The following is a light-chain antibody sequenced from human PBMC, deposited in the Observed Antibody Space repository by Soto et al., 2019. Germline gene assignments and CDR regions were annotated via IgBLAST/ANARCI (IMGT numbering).Light chain of an antibody. CDR1: SSDVGGYTY. Sequence: QSALTQPASVSGSPGQSITISCTGTSSDVGGYTYVSWYQQHPGKAPNLMIYEVSNRPSGVSNRFSGSKSGNTASLTISGLQAEDEADYYCSSYTSSSTYVFGTGTKLTVL. J-gene: IGLJ1*01. CDR2: EVS. V-gene: IGLV2-14*01. CDR3: SSYTSSSTYV.